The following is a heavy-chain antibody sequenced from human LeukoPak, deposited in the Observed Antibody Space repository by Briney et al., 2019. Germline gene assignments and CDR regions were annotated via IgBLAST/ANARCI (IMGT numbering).Heavy chain of an antibody. CDR3: ARDLCSGGCCYRIGNWFDP. CDR1: GYSISSGYY. D-gene: IGHD2-15*01. V-gene: IGHV4-38-2*02. J-gene: IGHJ5*02. Sequence: PSETLSLTCAVSGYSISSGYYWGWIRQPPGKGLEWIGSIYHSGSTYYNPSLKSRVTISVDTSKNQFSLKLSSVTAADTAVYYCARDLCSGGCCYRIGNWFDPWGQGTLVTVSS. CDR2: IYHSGST.